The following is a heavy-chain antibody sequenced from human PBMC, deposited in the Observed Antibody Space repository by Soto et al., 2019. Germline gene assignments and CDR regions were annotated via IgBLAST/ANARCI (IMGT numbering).Heavy chain of an antibody. CDR2: IDPSGVSP. Sequence: ASVKVSCKASGYTFTNYYIHWVRQAPGQGLEWMGIIDPSGVSPTNAQKFQGRFSMTRDTSASTVYMQLSSLRPDDTALYFCARVLGDDLLTGYSEVDTALGVFDLWGRGTLVTVSS. D-gene: IGHD3-9*01. V-gene: IGHV1-46*01. CDR3: ARVLGDDLLTGYSEVDTALGVFDL. CDR1: GYTFTNYY. J-gene: IGHJ4*02.